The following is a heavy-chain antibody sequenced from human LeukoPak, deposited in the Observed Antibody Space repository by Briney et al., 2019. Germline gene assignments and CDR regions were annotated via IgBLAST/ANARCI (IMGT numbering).Heavy chain of an antibody. CDR2: ISSSGGST. CDR3: ARRNGGQEKYLDY. V-gene: IGHV3-64*02. D-gene: IGHD1-14*01. CDR1: GFTFGDYA. Sequence: GGSLRLSCTASGFTFGDYALSWFRQAPGEGRESVSAISSSGGSTSYADSVKGRFTISRDNSKNTLYLQMGSLRAEDTAVYYCARRNGGQEKYLDYWGPGTLVAVSS. J-gene: IGHJ4*02.